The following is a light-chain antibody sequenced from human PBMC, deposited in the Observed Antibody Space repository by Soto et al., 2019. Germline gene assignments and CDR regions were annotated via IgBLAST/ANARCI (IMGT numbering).Light chain of an antibody. CDR3: QQYNNWPRT. Sequence: EIVMTQSPATLSVSPGERATLSCRASQSVSSSLAWYQQKPGQAPRLLIYGASTRATGIPARFSGSGSGTEFPLTISSLHSEDFAVYYCQQYNNWPRTVGQGTKV. V-gene: IGKV3-15*01. CDR1: QSVSSS. CDR2: GAS. J-gene: IGKJ1*01.